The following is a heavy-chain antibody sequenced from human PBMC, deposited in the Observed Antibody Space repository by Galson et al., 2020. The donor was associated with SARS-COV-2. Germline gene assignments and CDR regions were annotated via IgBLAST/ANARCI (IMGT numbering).Heavy chain of an antibody. V-gene: IGHV4-59*01. CDR2: IYYSGSP. J-gene: IGHJ4*02. CDR1: GGSISGYY. D-gene: IGHD3-10*01. Sequence: ASETLSLTCTVPGGSISGYYWSWLRQVPGKGLEWIRYIYYSGSPTYNPSLTSRVIMAVDTSKNQISLKVTSVTAADTAVYYCVRMDYGSGNYYLDLWGQGTLVTVSS. CDR3: VRMDYGSGNYYLDL.